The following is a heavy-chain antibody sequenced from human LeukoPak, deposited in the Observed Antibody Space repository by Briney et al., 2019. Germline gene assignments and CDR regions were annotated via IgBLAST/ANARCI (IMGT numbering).Heavy chain of an antibody. J-gene: IGHJ4*02. CDR2: ISYDGSNK. CDR1: GFTFSSYA. V-gene: IGHV3-30*04. Sequence: SGGSLRLSCAASGFTFSSYAMHWVRQAPGKGLEWVAVISYDGSNKYYADSVKGRFTISRDNSKNTLYLQMNSLRAGDTAVYYCASRVSGVVSIDYWGQGTLVTVSS. CDR3: ASRVSGVVSIDY. D-gene: IGHD3-3*01.